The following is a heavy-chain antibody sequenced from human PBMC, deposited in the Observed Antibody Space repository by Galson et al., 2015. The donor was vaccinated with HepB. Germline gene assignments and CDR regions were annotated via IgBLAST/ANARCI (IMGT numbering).Heavy chain of an antibody. CDR3: ARGIWFGEPPRGSWYFDL. CDR2: IYYSGST. V-gene: IGHV4-31*03. J-gene: IGHJ2*01. Sequence: TLSLTCTVSGGSISSGGYYWSWIRQHPGKGLEWIGYIYYSGSTYYNPSLKSRVTISVDTSKNQFSLKLSSVTAADTAVYYCARGIWFGEPPRGSWYFDLWGRGTLVTVSS. CDR1: GGSISSGGYY. D-gene: IGHD3-10*01.